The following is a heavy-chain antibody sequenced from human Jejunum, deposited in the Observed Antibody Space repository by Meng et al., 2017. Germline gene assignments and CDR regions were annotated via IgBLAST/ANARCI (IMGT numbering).Heavy chain of an antibody. CDR3: ATTTAPRKGYSYGYD. Sequence: SVKVSCKASGGTFSNYAISWVRQSPGQGLEGVGGIIPSFSAAIYAQRFQGRVTITVDESTNTAYMEVDSLRFDDTAFDYCATTTAPRKGYSYGYDWGQGTLVTVSS. CDR2: IIPSFSAA. V-gene: IGHV1-69*13. CDR1: GGTFSNYA. J-gene: IGHJ4*02. D-gene: IGHD5-18*01.